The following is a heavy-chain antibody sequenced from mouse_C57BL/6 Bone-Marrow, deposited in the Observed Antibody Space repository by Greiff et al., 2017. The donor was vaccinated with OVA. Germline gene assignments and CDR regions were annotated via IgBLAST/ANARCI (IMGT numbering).Heavy chain of an antibody. CDR3: ARKPLYYGSRPWFAY. Sequence: VKLQESGAELARPGASVKLSCKASGYTFTSYGISWVKQRTGQGLAWIGEIYPRSGNTYYNEKFKGKATLTADKSSSTAYMELRSLTSEDSAVYVCARKPLYYGSRPWFAYWGQGTLVTVSA. J-gene: IGHJ3*01. V-gene: IGHV1-81*01. CDR1: GYTFTSYG. D-gene: IGHD1-1*01. CDR2: IYPRSGNT.